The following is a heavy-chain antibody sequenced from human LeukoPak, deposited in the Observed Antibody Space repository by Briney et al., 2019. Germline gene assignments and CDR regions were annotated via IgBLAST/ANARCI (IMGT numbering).Heavy chain of an antibody. D-gene: IGHD4-17*01. CDR3: AASGDYPFSVAFDI. J-gene: IGHJ3*02. V-gene: IGHV4-59*08. Sequence: SETLSLTCTVSGGSISSYYWSWIRQPPGKGLEWIGYIYYSGSTNYIPSLKSRVTISVDTSKNQFSLKLSSVTAADTAVYYCAASGDYPFSVAFDIWGQGTMVTVSS. CDR1: GGSISSYY. CDR2: IYYSGST.